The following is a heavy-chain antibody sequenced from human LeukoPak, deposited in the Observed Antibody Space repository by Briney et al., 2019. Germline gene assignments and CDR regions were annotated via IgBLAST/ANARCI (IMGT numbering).Heavy chain of an antibody. D-gene: IGHD6-6*01. V-gene: IGHV4-4*09. Sequence: SETLSLTCTVSGGSICSYYWSWIRQPPGKGLEWIGYIYTSGSTNYNPSLKSRVTISVDTSKNQFSLKLSSVTAADTAVYYCARRGYSSSAYYYYYYMDVWGKGTTVTVSS. J-gene: IGHJ6*03. CDR2: IYTSGST. CDR1: GGSICSYY. CDR3: ARRGYSSSAYYYYYYMDV.